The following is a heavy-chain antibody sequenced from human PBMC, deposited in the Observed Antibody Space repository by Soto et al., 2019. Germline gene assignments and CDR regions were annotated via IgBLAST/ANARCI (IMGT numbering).Heavy chain of an antibody. CDR2: IIPIFGTA. CDR1: GGTFSSYA. D-gene: IGHD3-9*01. CDR3: ARDYFDWSYYAFDI. V-gene: IGHV1-69*01. J-gene: IGHJ3*02. Sequence: QVQLVQSGAEVKKPGSSVNVSCKASGGTFSSYAISWVRQAPGQGLEWMGGIIPIFGTANYAQKFQGRVTITADESTSTAYMELSRLRSEDTAVYYCARDYFDWSYYAFDIWGQGTMVTVSS.